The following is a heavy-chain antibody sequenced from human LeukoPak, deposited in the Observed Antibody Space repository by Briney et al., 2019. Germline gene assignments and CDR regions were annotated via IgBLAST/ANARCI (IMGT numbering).Heavy chain of an antibody. CDR1: GGSISSYY. V-gene: IGHV4-4*07. CDR3: ARSRDGYNEGSFDY. Sequence: SETLSLTCTVSGGSISSYYWSWIRHPAGKGLEWIGRIYTSGSTNCNPSLKSRVTMSVDTSKNQFSLKLSSVTAADTAVYYCARSRDGYNEGSFDYWGQGTLVTVSS. J-gene: IGHJ4*02. D-gene: IGHD5-24*01. CDR2: IYTSGST.